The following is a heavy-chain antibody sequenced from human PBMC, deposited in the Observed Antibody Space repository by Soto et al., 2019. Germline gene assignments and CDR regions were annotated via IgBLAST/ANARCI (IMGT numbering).Heavy chain of an antibody. D-gene: IGHD3-22*01. J-gene: IGHJ4*02. CDR2: ISGSGGST. CDR3: AKVKGRGYWAFDY. CDR1: GFTFSSYA. Sequence: EVHLLESGGGLVQPGGSLRLSCAASGFTFSSYAISWVRQAPGKGLEWVSAISGSGGSTYYADSVNGRFTISRDNSKNTMHLQITSLSAEDTALYYCAKVKGRGYWAFDYWGQGSLVTVSS. V-gene: IGHV3-23*01.